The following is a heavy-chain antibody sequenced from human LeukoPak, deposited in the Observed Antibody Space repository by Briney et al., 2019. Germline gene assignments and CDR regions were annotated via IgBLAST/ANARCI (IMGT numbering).Heavy chain of an antibody. J-gene: IGHJ4*02. V-gene: IGHV4-59*01. D-gene: IGHD3-16*02. CDR1: GGSISCYY. CDR2: IHYNAGT. Sequence: SETMFLTSTASGGSISCYYWSWIRQPPGKRLEWIGYIHYNAGTNYNPSLKGRVTISVDTSKNQFSLKLSSVTAADTAVYYCARVDRYYFDYWGQGTLVTVSS. CDR3: ARVDRYYFDY.